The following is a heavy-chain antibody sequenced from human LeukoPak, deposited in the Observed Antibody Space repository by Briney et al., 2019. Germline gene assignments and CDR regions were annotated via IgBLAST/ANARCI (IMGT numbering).Heavy chain of an antibody. V-gene: IGHV3-21*01. CDR1: GFTFSSYS. Sequence: GGSLRLSCAASGFTFSSYSVNRVRQAPGKGLEWVSSISSSSSYIYYADSVKGRFTISRDNAKNSLYLQMNSLRAEDTAVYYCARTYYYGSGSPSLSDYWGQGTLVTVSS. J-gene: IGHJ4*02. D-gene: IGHD3-10*01. CDR3: ARTYYYGSGSPSLSDY. CDR2: ISSSSSYI.